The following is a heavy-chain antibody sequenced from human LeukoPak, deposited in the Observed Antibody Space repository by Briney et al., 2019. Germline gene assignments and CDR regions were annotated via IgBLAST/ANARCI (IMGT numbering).Heavy chain of an antibody. CDR2: IYSGGST. J-gene: IGHJ4*02. CDR1: GFTVSSNY. V-gene: IGHV3-53*05. CDR3: AKGSRVGAAGTYFDY. Sequence: PGGSLRLSCAASGFTVSSNYMSWVRQAPGKGLEWVSVIYSGGSTYYADSVKGRFTISRDNSKNTLYLQMNSLRAEDTAVYYCAKGSRVGAAGTYFDYWGQGTLVTVSS. D-gene: IGHD6-13*01.